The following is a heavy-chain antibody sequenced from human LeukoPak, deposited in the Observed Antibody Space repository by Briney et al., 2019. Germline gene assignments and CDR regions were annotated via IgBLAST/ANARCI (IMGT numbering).Heavy chain of an antibody. D-gene: IGHD4-17*01. CDR2: IWYDGSNK. Sequence: GGSLRLSCAASGFIFRNYGMHWVRQTPGKGLEWVAVIWYDGSNKYYADSVKGRFTISRDNSKKTLFLQMNSLRVEDSAVYYCARDAQYDYGDFFPAFDIWGQGTMVTVSS. CDR3: ARDAQYDYGDFFPAFDI. V-gene: IGHV3-33*01. CDR1: GFIFRNYG. J-gene: IGHJ3*02.